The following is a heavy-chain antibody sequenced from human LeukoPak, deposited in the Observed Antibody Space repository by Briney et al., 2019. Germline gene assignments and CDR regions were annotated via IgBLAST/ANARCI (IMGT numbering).Heavy chain of an antibody. J-gene: IGHJ4*02. Sequence: GGSLRLSCAASGFTVSSNYMSWVRQAPGKGLEWVSVIYSGGSTYYADSVKGRFTISRDNSKNTLYLQMNSLRAEDTAVYYCARDHRYYYDSSGYPPEYYFDYWGQGTLVTVSS. V-gene: IGHV3-66*01. CDR2: IYSGGST. D-gene: IGHD3-22*01. CDR1: GFTVSSNY. CDR3: ARDHRYYYDSSGYPPEYYFDY.